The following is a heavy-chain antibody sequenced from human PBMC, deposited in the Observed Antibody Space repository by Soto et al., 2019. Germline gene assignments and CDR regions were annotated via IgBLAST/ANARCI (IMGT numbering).Heavy chain of an antibody. V-gene: IGHV3-48*02. J-gene: IGHJ4*02. CDR1: GFTFSSYS. CDR3: ARGNSITMIVVVAPELDY. D-gene: IGHD3-22*01. Sequence: GGSLRLSCAASGFTFSSYSMNWVRQAPGKGLEWVSYISSSGSTIYYADSVKGRFTISRDNAKNSLYLQMNSLRDEDTAVYYCARGNSITMIVVVAPELDYWAQRTPVTGSS. CDR2: ISSSGSTI.